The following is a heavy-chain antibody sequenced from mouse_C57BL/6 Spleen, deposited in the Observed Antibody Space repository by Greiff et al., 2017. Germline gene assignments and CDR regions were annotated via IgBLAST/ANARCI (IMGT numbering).Heavy chain of an antibody. Sequence: QVQLKQPGTELVKPGASVKLSCKASGYTFTSYWMPWVKQRPGQGLEWIGNINPSNGGTNYNEKFKSKATLTVDKSSSTAYMQLSSLTSEDSAVYYCARDYYDYPAWFAYWGQGPLVTVSA. CDR1: GYTFTSYW. CDR3: ARDYYDYPAWFAY. J-gene: IGHJ3*01. CDR2: INPSNGGT. V-gene: IGHV1-53*01. D-gene: IGHD2-4*01.